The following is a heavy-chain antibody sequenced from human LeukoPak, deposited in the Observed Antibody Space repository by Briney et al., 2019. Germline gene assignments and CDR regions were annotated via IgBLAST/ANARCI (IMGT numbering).Heavy chain of an antibody. CDR2: MSPNSGDT. Sequence: ASVKVSCKASGYTFTSYDFNWVRQATGQRPEWMGWMSPNSGDTGYAQKFQDRVTMTRNTSISTAYMELSSLRSEDTAVYYCARVEDSSGYYGVSHFDYWGQGTLVTVSS. D-gene: IGHD3-22*01. CDR1: GYTFTSYD. CDR3: ARVEDSSGYYGVSHFDY. J-gene: IGHJ4*02. V-gene: IGHV1-8*01.